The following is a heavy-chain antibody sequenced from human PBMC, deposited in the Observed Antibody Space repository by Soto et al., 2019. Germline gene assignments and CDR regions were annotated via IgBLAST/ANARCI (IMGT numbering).Heavy chain of an antibody. Sequence: SETLSLTCTVSGGSISSGDYYWSWIRQPPGKGLEWIGYIYYSGSTYYKPSLKSRVTISVDTSKNQFSLKLSSVTAADTAVYYCARENYYDSSGNNWFDPWGQGTLVTVSS. D-gene: IGHD3-22*01. V-gene: IGHV4-30-4*01. CDR2: IYYSGST. CDR1: GGSISSGDYY. CDR3: ARENYYDSSGNNWFDP. J-gene: IGHJ5*02.